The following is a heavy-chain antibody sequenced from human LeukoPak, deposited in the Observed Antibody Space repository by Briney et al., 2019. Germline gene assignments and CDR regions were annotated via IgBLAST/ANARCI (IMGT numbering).Heavy chain of an antibody. CDR2: IKAKAHGGTI. CDR1: GFTFINAW. D-gene: IGHD6-19*01. J-gene: IGHJ6*03. Sequence: PGGSLRLSCAASGFTFINAWMAWVRQAPGKGLEWVGRIKAKAHGGTIEYAAPVKGRFTISRDDSKSIAYLQMNSLKTEDTAVYYCTREVGSSGWSHRGAYYYYYMDVWGKGTTVTISS. CDR3: TREVGSSGWSHRGAYYYYYMDV. V-gene: IGHV3-15*01.